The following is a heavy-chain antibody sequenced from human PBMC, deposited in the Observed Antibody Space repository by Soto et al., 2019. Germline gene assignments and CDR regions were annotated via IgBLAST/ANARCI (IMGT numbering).Heavy chain of an antibody. D-gene: IGHD6-19*01. CDR1: GYTFTNSW. CDR2: IDPRDSYT. V-gene: IGHV5-10-1*01. J-gene: IGHJ3*02. Sequence: PGESLKISCKGSGYTFTNSWISWVRQMPGRGLEWMGKIDPRDSYTKYSPSFQDHVTISADKSISTAYLQWSSLKASDTAMYFCARPGYSSGGSAFEIWGQGTVVTVSS. CDR3: ARPGYSSGGSAFEI.